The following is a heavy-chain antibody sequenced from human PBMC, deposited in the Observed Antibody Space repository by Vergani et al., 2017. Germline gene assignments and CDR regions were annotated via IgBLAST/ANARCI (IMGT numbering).Heavy chain of an antibody. J-gene: IGHJ5*02. Sequence: QVQLQESGPGLVKPSQTLSLTCTVSGGSISSSNWWSWVRQPPGKGLEWIGYIYYSGSTYYNPSLKSRVTISVDTSKNQFSLKLSSVTAADTAVYYCARGILWFGELLGWFDPWGQGTLVTVSS. CDR3: ARGILWFGELLGWFDP. CDR1: GGSISSSNW. V-gene: IGHV4-30-4*01. D-gene: IGHD3-10*01. CDR2: IYYSGST.